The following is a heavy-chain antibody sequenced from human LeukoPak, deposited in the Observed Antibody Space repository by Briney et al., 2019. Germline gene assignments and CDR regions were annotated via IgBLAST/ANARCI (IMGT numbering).Heavy chain of an antibody. CDR3: PRGTSYHIFTGYGDQGAFDI. V-gene: IGHV5-51*01. D-gene: IGHD3-9*01. Sequence: GESLKISFKGSGYSFTSYWIGWVRQMPGKGLGWMGIIYPGDSDTRYSPSFQGQVTISADKSISTTYLQWSSMEASDTALYYFPRGTSYHIFTGYGDQGAFDIWGQGTMLTVSS. CDR1: GYSFTSYW. J-gene: IGHJ3*02. CDR2: IYPGDSDT.